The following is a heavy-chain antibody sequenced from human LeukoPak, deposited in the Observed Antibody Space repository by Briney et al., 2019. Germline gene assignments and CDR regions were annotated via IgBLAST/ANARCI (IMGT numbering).Heavy chain of an antibody. CDR1: GFTFSSYS. CDR2: ISSSSSYI. V-gene: IGHV3-21*01. Sequence: GESLRLSCAASGFTFSSYSMNWVRQAPGKGLEWVSSISSSSSYIYYADSVKGRFTISRDNAKNSLYLQMNSLRAEDTAVYYCAKVYYYDSSYNLLHAFDIWGQGTMVTVSS. J-gene: IGHJ3*02. D-gene: IGHD3-22*01. CDR3: AKVYYYDSSYNLLHAFDI.